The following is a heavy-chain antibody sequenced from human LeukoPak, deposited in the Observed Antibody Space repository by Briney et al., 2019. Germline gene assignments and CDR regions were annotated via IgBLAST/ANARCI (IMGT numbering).Heavy chain of an antibody. CDR3: ARDRVTMVRGVRSPFDY. J-gene: IGHJ4*02. CDR2: INPNSGGT. D-gene: IGHD3-10*01. CDR1: GYTFTGYY. Sequence: ASVKVSCKASGYTFTGYYMHWVRQAPGQGLEWMGWINPNSGGTNYARKFQGRVTMTRDTSISTAYMELSRLRSDDTAVYYCARDRVTMVRGVRSPFDYWGQGTLVTVSS. V-gene: IGHV1-2*02.